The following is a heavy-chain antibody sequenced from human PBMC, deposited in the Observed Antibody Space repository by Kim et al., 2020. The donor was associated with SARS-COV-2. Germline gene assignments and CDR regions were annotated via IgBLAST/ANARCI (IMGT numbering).Heavy chain of an antibody. CDR3: ARDTDYYGSGWFDP. Sequence: SPKFRGPVTITRDTPASTAYMELSSLRSEDTAVYYCARDTDYYGSGWFDPWGQGTLVTVSS. V-gene: IGHV1-3*01. D-gene: IGHD3-10*01. J-gene: IGHJ5*02.